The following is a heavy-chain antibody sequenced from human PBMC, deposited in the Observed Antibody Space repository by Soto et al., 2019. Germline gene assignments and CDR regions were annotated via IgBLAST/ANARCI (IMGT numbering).Heavy chain of an antibody. J-gene: IGHJ6*02. V-gene: IGHV3-21*02. Sequence: EVQLVESGGGLVKPGGSLRLSCAASGFTFTNYYMDWVRQAPGKGLEWVSSISSDSTYIYYAESVKGRFTISRDNAKNSLYLQMNSLRDEDTAVYYCARAPEPHYYYYGMDVWGQGTTVNVSS. CDR1: GFTFTNYY. CDR3: ARAPEPHYYYYGMDV. CDR2: ISSDSTYI.